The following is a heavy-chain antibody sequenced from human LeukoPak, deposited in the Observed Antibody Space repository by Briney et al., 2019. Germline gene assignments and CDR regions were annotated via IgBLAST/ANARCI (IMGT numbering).Heavy chain of an antibody. Sequence: SETLSLTCTVSGGSISSGGYYWSWIRQHPGKGLEWIGYIYYSGSTYYNPSLKSRVTISVDTSKNQFSLKLSSVTAADTAVYYCARGSNYDILTGYYPTFDYWGQGTLVTVSS. V-gene: IGHV4-31*03. CDR2: IYYSGST. CDR3: ARGSNYDILTGYYPTFDY. CDR1: GGSISSGGYY. D-gene: IGHD3-9*01. J-gene: IGHJ4*02.